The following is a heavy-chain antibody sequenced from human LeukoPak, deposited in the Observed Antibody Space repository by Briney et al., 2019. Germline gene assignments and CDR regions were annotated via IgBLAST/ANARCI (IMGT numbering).Heavy chain of an antibody. Sequence: PSETLSLTCAVYGGSFSGYHWSWIRQPPGKGLEWIGEINHSGSTNYNPSLKSRVTISVDTSKNQFSLKLSSVTAADTAVYYCARGRPAAGTIDYWGQGTLVTVSS. D-gene: IGHD6-13*01. CDR1: GGSFSGYH. J-gene: IGHJ4*02. V-gene: IGHV4-34*01. CDR2: INHSGST. CDR3: ARGRPAAGTIDY.